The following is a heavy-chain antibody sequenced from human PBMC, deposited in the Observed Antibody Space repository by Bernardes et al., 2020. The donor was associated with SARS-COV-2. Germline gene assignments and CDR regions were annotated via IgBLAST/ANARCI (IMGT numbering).Heavy chain of an antibody. J-gene: IGHJ4*02. CDR3: AKDKVPDGRWDIDY. V-gene: IGHV3-23*01. D-gene: IGHD5-12*01. CDR2: IYGGGDAT. CDR1: GFNFGGYS. Sequence: GWSLRLSCAGSGFNFGGYSMNWVRQPPGKGLEWVSSIYGGGDATFYADSVKGRFTISRDNSKNTVFLQMNNLRVDDTAVYFCAKDKVPDGRWDIDYWGQGTLVTVSS.